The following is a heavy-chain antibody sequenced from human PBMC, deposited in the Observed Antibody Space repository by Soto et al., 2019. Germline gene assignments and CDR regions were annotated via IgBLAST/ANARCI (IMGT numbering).Heavy chain of an antibody. V-gene: IGHV3-74*01. D-gene: IGHD3-10*01. CDR3: ARDRAYSLDG. Sequence: EVQLVESGGGLLQPGGSLRLSCAVSGSTFSNDWMHWVRQAPGKGLVWVSHINSDGSSTNYADFVKGRFTIARDNAKNTVYLQMNSLRAEETAVYYCARDRAYSLDGWGQGTTVTVSS. CDR1: GSTFSNDW. J-gene: IGHJ6*02. CDR2: INSDGSST.